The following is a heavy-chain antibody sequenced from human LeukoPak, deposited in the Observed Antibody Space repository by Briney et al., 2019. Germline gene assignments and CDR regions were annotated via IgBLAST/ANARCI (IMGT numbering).Heavy chain of an antibody. CDR3: ARRRGYSYGTFDY. J-gene: IGHJ4*02. V-gene: IGHV1-69*13. CDR2: IIPIFGTA. CDR1: GGTFSSYA. Sequence: SVKVSCKASGGTFSSYAISWVRQAPGQGLEWMGGIIPIFGTANYAQRFQGRVTITADESTSTAYMELSSLRSEDTAVYYCARRRGYSYGTFDYWCQGTLVTVSS. D-gene: IGHD5-18*01.